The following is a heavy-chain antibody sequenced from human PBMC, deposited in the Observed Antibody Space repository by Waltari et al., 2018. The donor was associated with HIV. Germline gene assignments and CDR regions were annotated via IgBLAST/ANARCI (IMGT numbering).Heavy chain of an antibody. CDR3: ARAYYDSGSNWFDP. CDR2: INSDGSST. Sequence: QLVESGGGLVQPGGAMRQACAASTFTFTSYGEHWVRHAPGKGLVCVSRINSDGSSTSYADSVKGRFTISRDNAKNTLYLQMNSLKVEDTAVYYCARAYYDSGSNWFDPWGQGTLVTVSS. D-gene: IGHD3-10*01. CDR1: TFTFTSYG. V-gene: IGHV3-74*01. J-gene: IGHJ5*02.